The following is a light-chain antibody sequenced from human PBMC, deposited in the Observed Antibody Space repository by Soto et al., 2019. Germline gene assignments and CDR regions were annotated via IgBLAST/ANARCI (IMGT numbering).Light chain of an antibody. J-gene: IGLJ3*02. CDR2: EVT. CDR3: SSYAGSSTLV. Sequence: HSALTQPASVSGSPGQSITISCTGTSSDVGNYNLVSWYQQHPGKAPKLMIYEVTKRPSGVSNRFSGSKSGNTASLTISGLQAEDEADYYCSSYAGSSTLVFGGGTKLTVL. V-gene: IGLV2-23*02. CDR1: SSDVGNYNL.